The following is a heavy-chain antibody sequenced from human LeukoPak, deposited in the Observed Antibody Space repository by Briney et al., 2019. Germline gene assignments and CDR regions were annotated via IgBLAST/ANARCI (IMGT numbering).Heavy chain of an antibody. Sequence: GRSLRLSSAASGFTFSSYGMHWVRQAPGKGLEWVAVIWYDGSNKYYADSVKGRFTISRDNSKNTLYLQMNSLRAEDTAVYYCAREDYGSGSYQAFDYWGQGTLVTVSS. CDR1: GFTFSSYG. J-gene: IGHJ4*02. D-gene: IGHD3-10*01. CDR2: IWYDGSNK. CDR3: AREDYGSGSYQAFDY. V-gene: IGHV3-33*01.